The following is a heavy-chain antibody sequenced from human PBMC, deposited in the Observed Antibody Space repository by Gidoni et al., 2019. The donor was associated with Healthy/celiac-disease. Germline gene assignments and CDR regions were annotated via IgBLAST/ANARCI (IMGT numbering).Heavy chain of an antibody. D-gene: IGHD3-10*01. Sequence: EVQLVESGGGLVQPGGSLSLSCAASGFTFSSYDMHWVRQATGKGLEWVSAIGTAGDTYYPGSVKGRFTISRENAKNSLYLQMNSLRAGDTAVYYCARGVPYWYFDLWGRGTLVTVSS. CDR2: IGTAGDT. CDR3: ARGVPYWYFDL. CDR1: GFTFSSYD. V-gene: IGHV3-13*01. J-gene: IGHJ2*01.